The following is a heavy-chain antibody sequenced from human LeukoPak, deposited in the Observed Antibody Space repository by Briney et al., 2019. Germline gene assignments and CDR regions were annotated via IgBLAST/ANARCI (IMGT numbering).Heavy chain of an antibody. D-gene: IGHD1-26*01. CDR3: AREPRYRTNWFDP. CDR1: GGSISTYY. Sequence: RTSETLSLTCTVSGGSISTYYWSRIRQPPGKGLEWIGYIYYSGSTNYNPSLKSRVTISVDTSKNQFSLKLSSVTAADTAVYYCAREPRYRTNWFDPWGQGTLVTVSS. J-gene: IGHJ5*02. V-gene: IGHV4-59*01. CDR2: IYYSGST.